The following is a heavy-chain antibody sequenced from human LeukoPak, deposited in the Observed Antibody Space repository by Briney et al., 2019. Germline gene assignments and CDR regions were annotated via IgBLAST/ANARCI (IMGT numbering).Heavy chain of an antibody. D-gene: IGHD2-15*01. V-gene: IGHV4-34*01. Sequence: PSETLSPTCAAYGGSFSGYYWSWIRQPPGKGLEWIGEINHSGSTNYNLSLKSRVTISVDTSKNQFSLKLSSVTAADTAVYYCARAGRCSGGSCRPSQPKYFQHWGQGTLVTVSS. CDR1: GGSFSGYY. CDR3: ARAGRCSGGSCRPSQPKYFQH. J-gene: IGHJ1*01. CDR2: INHSGST.